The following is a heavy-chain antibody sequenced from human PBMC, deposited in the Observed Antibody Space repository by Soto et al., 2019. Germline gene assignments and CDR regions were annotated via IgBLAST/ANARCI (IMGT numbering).Heavy chain of an antibody. CDR1: GFTVSSNY. Sequence: EVQLVESGGGLVQPGGSLRLSCAASGFTVSSNYMSWVRQAPGKGLEWVSVIYSGGSTYYADSVKGRFTISRHNSKNTLYLQMNSLTAEDTAVYYCARMPGPIAIYYFDYWGQGTLVTVSS. V-gene: IGHV3-53*04. D-gene: IGHD2-21*01. CDR2: IYSGGST. J-gene: IGHJ4*02. CDR3: ARMPGPIAIYYFDY.